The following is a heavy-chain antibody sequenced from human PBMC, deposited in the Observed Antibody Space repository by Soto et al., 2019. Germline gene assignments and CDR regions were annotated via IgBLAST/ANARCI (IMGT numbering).Heavy chain of an antibody. CDR3: ARGPAPCCGSTSCYRYWYFDL. CDR1: GGSISSGGYS. CDR2: IYHTGST. Sequence: QLQLQESGSGLVKPSQTLSLTCAVSGGSISSGGYSWSWIRQPPGKGLEWIGYIYHTGSTYYSPYLKSRVTISVDRSTNQFSLKLSSVTAGDTAVYYCARGPAPCCGSTSCYRYWYFDLWGRGTLVTVSS. D-gene: IGHD2-2*02. V-gene: IGHV4-30-2*01. J-gene: IGHJ2*01.